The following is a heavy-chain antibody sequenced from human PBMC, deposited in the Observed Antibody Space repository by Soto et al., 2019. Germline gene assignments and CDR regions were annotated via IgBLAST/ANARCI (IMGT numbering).Heavy chain of an antibody. V-gene: IGHV3-30*18. CDR1: GFTFSSYG. D-gene: IGHD6-19*01. Sequence: QVQLVESGGGVGQPGRSLRLSCAASGFTFSSYGMHWVRQAPGKGLEWVAVISYDGSNKYYADSVKGRFTIPRDNSKNTLYLQRNSLRAEDTAVYYCAKETYSSGWYICGGFYPWGQGTLVTVSS. CDR2: ISYDGSNK. CDR3: AKETYSSGWYICGGFYP. J-gene: IGHJ5*02.